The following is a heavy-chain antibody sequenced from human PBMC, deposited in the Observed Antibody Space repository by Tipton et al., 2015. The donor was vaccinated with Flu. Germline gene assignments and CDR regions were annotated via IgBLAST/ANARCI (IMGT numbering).Heavy chain of an antibody. CDR3: ARLRNWYGGLPVSLYYSYGMDV. D-gene: IGHD1-1*01. V-gene: IGHV4-34*01. CDR1: GGSFSGYY. J-gene: IGHJ6*02. CDR2: INHSGST. Sequence: TLSLTCAVYGGSFSGYYWSWIRQPPGKGLEWIGEINHSGSTNYNPSLKSRVTISVDTSKNQFSLKLSSVTAADTAVYYCARLRNWYGGLPVSLYYSYGMDVWGQGTTVTVSS.